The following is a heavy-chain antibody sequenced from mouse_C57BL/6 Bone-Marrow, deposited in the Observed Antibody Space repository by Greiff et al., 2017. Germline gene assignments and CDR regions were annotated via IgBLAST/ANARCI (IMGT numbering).Heavy chain of an antibody. J-gene: IGHJ2*01. CDR3: SKDDGSSFDY. CDR2: ISSGSSTI. Sequence: EVLRVESGGGLVKPGGSLKLSCAASGFTFRDYGMHWVRQAPETGLEWVAYISSGSSTIYYADTVKGRFTISRDNATNTLFLQMTSLKSEDTAMYYCSKDDGSSFDYWGQGTTVTVSS. V-gene: IGHV5-17*01. CDR1: GFTFRDYG. D-gene: IGHD1-1*01.